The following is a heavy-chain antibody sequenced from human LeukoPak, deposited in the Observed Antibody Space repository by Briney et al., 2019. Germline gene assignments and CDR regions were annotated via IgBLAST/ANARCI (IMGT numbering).Heavy chain of an antibody. Sequence: GGSLRLSCAASGFTFSTYGMHWVRQAPGKGLEWVAFVRYDGSNKYYADSVKGRFTISRDNSKNTLYLQMNSLRAEDTAVYYCAKETIFGVVIPTHPLDYWGQGTLVTVSS. J-gene: IGHJ4*02. V-gene: IGHV3-30*02. CDR3: AKETIFGVVIPTHPLDY. CDR1: GFTFSTYG. CDR2: VRYDGSNK. D-gene: IGHD3-3*01.